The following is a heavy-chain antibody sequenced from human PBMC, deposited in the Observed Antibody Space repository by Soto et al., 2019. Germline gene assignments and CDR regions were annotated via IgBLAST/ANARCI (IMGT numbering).Heavy chain of an antibody. Sequence: GGSLRLSCAASGFTFSSYSMNWVRQAPGKGLEWVSSISSSSSYIYYADSVKGRFTISRDNAKNSLYLQMNSLRAEDTAVYYCARDSGDSAFDIWGQGTMVTVAS. CDR3: ARDSGDSAFDI. D-gene: IGHD3-10*01. CDR2: ISSSSSYI. CDR1: GFTFSSYS. V-gene: IGHV3-21*01. J-gene: IGHJ3*02.